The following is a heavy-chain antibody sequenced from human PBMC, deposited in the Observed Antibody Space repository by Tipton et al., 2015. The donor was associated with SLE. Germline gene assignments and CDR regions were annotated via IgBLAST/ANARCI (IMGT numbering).Heavy chain of an antibody. J-gene: IGHJ5*02. CDR2: IYYSGNT. Sequence: GLVKPSETLSLTCIVSGGSMNSYYWSWLRQPPGKGLEWIGYIYYSGNTDYNPSLKSRVTISVDTSKNQFSLKLSSVTAADTAVYYCSRDPGYSSSSWGQGTLVTVSS. V-gene: IGHV4-59*01. CDR1: GGSMNSYY. D-gene: IGHD6-13*01. CDR3: SRDPGYSSSS.